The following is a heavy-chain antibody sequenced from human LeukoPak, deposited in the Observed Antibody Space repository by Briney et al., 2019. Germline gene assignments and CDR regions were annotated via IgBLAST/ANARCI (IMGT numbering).Heavy chain of an antibody. V-gene: IGHV1-69*04. CDR1: GGTFDNYA. CDR2: IIPILDVT. J-gene: IGHJ5*01. D-gene: IGHD5-24*01. Sequence: GASVKVSCKASGGTFDNYALNWVRQAPGQGLEWIGNIIPILDVTNYAQKFRGRLTFTTDESTNTAYMVLSSLRSEDTAIYYCARGRDGYKLDSWGQGTLVSVSS. CDR3: ARGRDGYKLDS.